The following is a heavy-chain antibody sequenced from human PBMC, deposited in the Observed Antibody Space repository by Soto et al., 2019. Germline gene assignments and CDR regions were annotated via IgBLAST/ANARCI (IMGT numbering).Heavy chain of an antibody. CDR1: GYSFTSYW. CDR3: ARHSTGDCSGGICYSNLTLISGFDP. Sequence: PGESLKISCKGSGYSFTSYWIGWVRQMPGKGLEWMGIIYPGDSDTRYSPSFQGQVTISADKSISTAYLQWSSLKASDTAMYYCARHSTGDCSGGICYSNLTLISGFDPWGQGTLVTVSS. V-gene: IGHV5-51*01. D-gene: IGHD2-15*01. CDR2: IYPGDSDT. J-gene: IGHJ5*02.